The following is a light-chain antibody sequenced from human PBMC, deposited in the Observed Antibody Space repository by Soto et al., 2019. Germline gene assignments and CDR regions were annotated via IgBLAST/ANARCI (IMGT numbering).Light chain of an antibody. CDR2: EDN. CDR3: QSYDSSTLWV. Sequence: NFMLTQPHSVSESPGKTVTISCTRSSGSIASNYVQWYQQRPGSAPTTVIYEDNQRPSGVPDRFSGSIDSSSNSASLTISGLKTEDEADYYCQSYDSSTLWVFGGGTQLTVL. V-gene: IGLV6-57*03. J-gene: IGLJ3*02. CDR1: SGSIASNY.